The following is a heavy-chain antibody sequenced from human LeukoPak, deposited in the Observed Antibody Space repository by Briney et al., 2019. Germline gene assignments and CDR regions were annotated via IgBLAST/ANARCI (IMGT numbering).Heavy chain of an antibody. J-gene: IGHJ4*02. Sequence: SGGSLRLSCVVSGIPFSDYYMHWIRQAPGKGLDWISYISSSSSYTDYAHSVKGRFTISRDNAKSALYLQRNSLRSEDTAVYYCAAGTAADFWGQGTLVTVSS. V-gene: IGHV3-11*03. CDR1: GIPFSDYY. CDR2: ISSSSSYT. D-gene: IGHD6-13*01. CDR3: AAGTAADF.